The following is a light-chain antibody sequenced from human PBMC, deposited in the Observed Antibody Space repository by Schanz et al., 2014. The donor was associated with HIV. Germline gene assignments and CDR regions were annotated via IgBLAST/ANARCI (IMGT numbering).Light chain of an antibody. CDR1: QGISSA. V-gene: IGKV1-13*02. CDR2: AAS. CDR3: QQLNVFPPT. Sequence: AIQLTQSPSSLSASVGDRVTITCRASQGISSALAWYQQKPGKAPKLLIYAASSLQSGVPSRFSGSGSGTEFTLTISRLQPDDFATYYCQQLNVFPPTFGQGTQVDI. J-gene: IGKJ1*01.